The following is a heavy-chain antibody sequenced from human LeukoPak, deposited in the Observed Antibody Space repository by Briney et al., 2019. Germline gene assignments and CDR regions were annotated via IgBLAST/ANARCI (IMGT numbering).Heavy chain of an antibody. J-gene: IGHJ4*02. CDR1: GFTFRGAW. CDR2: IKEDGTKD. V-gene: IGHV3-7*01. Sequence: GGSLRLSCAPPGFTFRGAWISCLRQAPGKGVEWVANIKEDGTKDYYVDAVKGRFTISRDNAKNSLYLQMNYLRAEDTAVYYCAQDSDGYSNWGQGTLVTVSS. D-gene: IGHD5-18*01. CDR3: AQDSDGYSN.